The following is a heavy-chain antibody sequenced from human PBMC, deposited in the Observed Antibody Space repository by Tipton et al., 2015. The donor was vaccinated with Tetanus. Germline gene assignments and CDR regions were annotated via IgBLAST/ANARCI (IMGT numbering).Heavy chain of an antibody. D-gene: IGHD6-6*01. Sequence: TLSLTCTVSGGSINSGGHFWTWIRQQPGKGPEWIGYIYYSGSTYYNPSLKSRVTISVDTSKNQFSLKMNSVTAADTAMYYCAKDQGGGRVVRLNWFDPWGPGTLVTVSS. V-gene: IGHV4-31*02. CDR3: AKDQGGGRVVRLNWFDP. J-gene: IGHJ5*02. CDR2: IYYSGST. CDR1: GGSINSGGHF.